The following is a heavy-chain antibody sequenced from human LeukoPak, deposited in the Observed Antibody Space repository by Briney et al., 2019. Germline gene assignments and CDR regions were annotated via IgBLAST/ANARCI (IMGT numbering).Heavy chain of an antibody. V-gene: IGHV3-74*01. J-gene: IGHJ4*02. D-gene: IGHD3-9*01. CDR2: INSDGSST. CDR1: GFTFSSYE. CDR3: ARGGLRYFDWALDY. Sequence: GGSLRLSCAASGFTFSSYEMNWVRQAPGKGLVWVSRINSDGSSTSYADSVKGRFTISRDNAKNTLYLQMNSLRAEDTAVYYCARGGLRYFDWALDYWGQGTLVTVSS.